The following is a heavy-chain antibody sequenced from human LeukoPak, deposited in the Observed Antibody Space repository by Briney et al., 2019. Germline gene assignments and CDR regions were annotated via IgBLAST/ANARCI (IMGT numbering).Heavy chain of an antibody. CDR2: IYYSGST. V-gene: IGHV4-31*03. Sequence: SETLSLTCTVSGGSISSGGYYWTWIRQHPGKGLEWIGYIYYSGSTYYNPSLKSRVTISVDTSKNQFSLRLSSVTAADTAVYYCALGYCGGGSCYAREYFQHWGQGTLVTVSS. D-gene: IGHD2-15*01. CDR3: ALGYCGGGSCYAREYFQH. J-gene: IGHJ1*01. CDR1: GGSISSGGYY.